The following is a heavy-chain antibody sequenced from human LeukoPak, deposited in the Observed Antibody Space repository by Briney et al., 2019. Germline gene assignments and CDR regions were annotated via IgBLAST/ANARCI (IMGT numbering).Heavy chain of an antibody. CDR1: GFTFSSYS. V-gene: IGHV3-48*01. Sequence: GGSLRLSCAASGFTFSSYSLNWVRQAPGKGLEWVSYISSSSSTIYYADSVKGRFTISRDNAKNSLYLQINTLRAEDTAVYYCARGPGGAFDFWGQGAMVTVSS. CDR2: ISSSSSTI. D-gene: IGHD1-1*01. CDR3: ARGPGGAFDF. J-gene: IGHJ3*01.